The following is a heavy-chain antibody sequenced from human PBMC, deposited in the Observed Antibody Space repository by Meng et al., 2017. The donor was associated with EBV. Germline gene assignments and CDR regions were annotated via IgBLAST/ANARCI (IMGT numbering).Heavy chain of an antibody. J-gene: IGHJ4*02. Sequence: QLGTSGSVSAVPGLSVKFAVKAVVYILSSYAMTRVRQAQGQGLEWRGWINTNTGNPTYAKGFTGRFVFSLDTSVSTEYLQISSLKAEDTAVYYCARAPSTSPQGDYWGQGTLVTVSS. CDR1: VYILSSYA. V-gene: IGHV7-4-1*02. CDR3: ARAPSTSPQGDY. D-gene: IGHD3-3*02. CDR2: INTNTGNP.